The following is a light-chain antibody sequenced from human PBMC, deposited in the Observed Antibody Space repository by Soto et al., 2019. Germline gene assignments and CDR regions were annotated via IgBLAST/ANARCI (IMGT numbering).Light chain of an antibody. CDR1: QSVDSSY. CDR2: GTS. V-gene: IGKV3-20*01. CDR3: QQYCSSLYT. Sequence: ENVLTQSPGTLSLSPGERATLSCRASQSVDSSYLAWYQQKPGQAPRLLIYGTSSRATGIPDRFSGSASGTDFTLTINSPEPEDFAVYYCQQYCSSLYTFGQGTKLEIK. J-gene: IGKJ2*01.